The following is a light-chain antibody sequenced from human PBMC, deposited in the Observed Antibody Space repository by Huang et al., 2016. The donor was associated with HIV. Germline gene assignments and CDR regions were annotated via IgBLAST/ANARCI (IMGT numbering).Light chain of an antibody. CDR1: QSISSY. CDR3: QQSYSTPLT. CDR2: FES. J-gene: IGKJ4*01. Sequence: DIQMTQSPSSLSASVGDRVTITCRASQSISSYLNLYQQKPGKAPKLLIYFESSLQSGVPSRFSGSGSGTDFTLTISSLQPEDFATYYCQQSYSTPLTFGGGTKVEIK. V-gene: IGKV1-39*01.